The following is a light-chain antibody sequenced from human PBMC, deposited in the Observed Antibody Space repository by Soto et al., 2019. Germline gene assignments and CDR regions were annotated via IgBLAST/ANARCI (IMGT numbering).Light chain of an antibody. J-gene: IGLJ1*01. CDR3: SSFTSDRTYV. CDR2: EVN. CDR1: SSDVGGYNY. V-gene: IGLV2-14*01. Sequence: QSALTQPASVSGSPGQSITISCTGTSSDVGGYNYVSWYQQHPAKAPKLMIYEVNYRPPGVSNRFSGSKSGNTASLTISGLQAEYEADYYCSSFTSDRTYVFGTGTKLTVL.